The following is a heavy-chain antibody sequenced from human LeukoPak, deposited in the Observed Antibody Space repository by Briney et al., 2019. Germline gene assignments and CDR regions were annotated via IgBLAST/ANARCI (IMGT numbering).Heavy chain of an antibody. CDR1: GYTFTSYD. D-gene: IGHD1-14*01. J-gene: IGHJ6*03. Sequence: GASVKVSCKASGYTFTSYDINWVRQATGQGLEWMGWMNPNSGNTGYAQKFQGRVTMTRNTSISTAYMELSSLGSEDTAVYYCASSTPGAREPWSPSPQYYYMDVWGKGTTVTISS. V-gene: IGHV1-8*01. CDR2: MNPNSGNT. CDR3: ASSTPGAREPWSPSPQYYYMDV.